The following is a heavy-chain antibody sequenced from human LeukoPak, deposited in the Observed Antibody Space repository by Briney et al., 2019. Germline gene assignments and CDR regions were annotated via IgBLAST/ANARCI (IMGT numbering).Heavy chain of an antibody. J-gene: IGHJ5*02. V-gene: IGHV4-61*08. CDR2: IYYSGST. CDR1: GGSISSGGYY. Sequence: PSQTLSLTCTVSGGSISSGGYYWSWIRQPPGKGLEWIGYIYYSGSTNYNPSLKSRVTISVDTSKNQFSLKLSSVTAADTAVYYCARDHVGWFDPWGQGTLVTVSS. CDR3: ARDHVGWFDP.